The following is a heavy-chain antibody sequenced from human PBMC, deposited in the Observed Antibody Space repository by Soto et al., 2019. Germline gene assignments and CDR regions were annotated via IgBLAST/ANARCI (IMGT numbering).Heavy chain of an antibody. CDR3: ARDIVVVVAANDAYNWFDP. CDR2: IIPIFGTA. D-gene: IGHD2-15*01. V-gene: IGHV1-69*13. J-gene: IGHJ5*02. CDR1: GGTFSSYA. Sequence: ASVKVSCKASGGTFSSYAISWVRQAAGQGLEWMGGIIPIFGTANYAQKFQGRVTITADESTSTAYMELSSLRSEDTAVYYCARDIVVVVAANDAYNWFDPWGQGTLVTVSS.